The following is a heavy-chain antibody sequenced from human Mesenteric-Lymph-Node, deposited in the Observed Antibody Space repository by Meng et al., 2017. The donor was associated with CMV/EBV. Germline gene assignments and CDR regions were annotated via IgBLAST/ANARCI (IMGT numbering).Heavy chain of an antibody. CDR2: ISGSDGST. CDR3: VRSVAGVNGYFDY. CDR1: GFAFSTYS. Sequence: GESLKISCAASGFAFSTYSMNWVRQAPGKGLQWVSGISGSDGSTYSADSVRGRFTISRDNSKNTLYLQMNSLRAEDTAVYYCVRSVAGVNGYFDYWGPGTLVTVSS. D-gene: IGHD6-19*01. V-gene: IGHV3-23*01. J-gene: IGHJ4*02.